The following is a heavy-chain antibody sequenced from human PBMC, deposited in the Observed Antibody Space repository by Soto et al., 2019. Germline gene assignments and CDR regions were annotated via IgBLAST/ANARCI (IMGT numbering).Heavy chain of an antibody. CDR3: ARGPGITIFGVVTPFDY. D-gene: IGHD3-3*01. CDR2: TYYRSKWYN. V-gene: IGHV6-1*01. Sequence: SQTLSLTCAISGDSVSSNSAAWNWIRQSPSRGLEWLGRTYYRSKWYNDYAVSVKSRITINPGTSKNQFSLQLNSVTPEDTAVYYCARGPGITIFGVVTPFDYWGQGTLVTVSS. CDR1: GDSVSSNSAA. J-gene: IGHJ4*02.